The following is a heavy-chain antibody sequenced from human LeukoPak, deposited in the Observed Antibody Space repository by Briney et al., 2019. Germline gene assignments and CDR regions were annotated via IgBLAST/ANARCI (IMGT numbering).Heavy chain of an antibody. J-gene: IGHJ3*02. CDR3: ASRLTDSSGYYSDAFDI. D-gene: IGHD3-22*01. V-gene: IGHV1-18*01. Sequence: SVKVSCKASGYTFTSYGISWVRQAPGQGLEWMGWISAYNGNTNYAQKLQGRVTMTTDTSTSTAYMELRSLRSDDTAVYYCASRLTDSSGYYSDAFDIWGQGTMVTVSS. CDR2: ISAYNGNT. CDR1: GYTFTSYG.